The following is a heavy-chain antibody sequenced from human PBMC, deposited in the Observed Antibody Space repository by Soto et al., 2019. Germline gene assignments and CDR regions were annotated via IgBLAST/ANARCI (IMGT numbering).Heavy chain of an antibody. D-gene: IGHD2-2*01. CDR3: ASAPRSRVYSYDYYYGMDV. CDR2: INPSGGST. Sequence: GASVKVSCKASGYTFTSYYMHWVRQAPGQGLEWMGIINPSGGSTSYAQKFQGRVTMTRDTSTSTVYMELSSLRSEDTAVYYCASAPRSRVYSYDYYYGMDVWGQGTTVTVSS. J-gene: IGHJ6*02. V-gene: IGHV1-46*01. CDR1: GYTFTSYY.